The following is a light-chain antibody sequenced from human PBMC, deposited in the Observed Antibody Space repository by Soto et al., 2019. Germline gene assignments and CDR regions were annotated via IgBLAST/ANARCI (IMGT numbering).Light chain of an antibody. CDR2: EVS. CDR1: SSDIGASNY. Sequence: QSALTQTASVSGSPGQSITISCTGTSSDIGASNYVSWYQQRPGKAPKVMIYEVSNRPSGVSNRFSGSKSGNTASLTISGLQAEDEADYYCSSYTVSSVTLYVFGSGTKVTVL. CDR3: SSYTVSSVTLYV. J-gene: IGLJ1*01. V-gene: IGLV2-14*01.